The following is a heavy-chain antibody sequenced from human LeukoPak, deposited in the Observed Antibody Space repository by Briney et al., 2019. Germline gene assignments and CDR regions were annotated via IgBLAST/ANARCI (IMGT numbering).Heavy chain of an antibody. CDR3: ARMNEVPAVIRPDAFDI. Sequence: GGSLRLSCAASGFTFSDYYMSWIRQAPGKGLEWVSYISSSGSTIYYADSVKGRFTISRDNAKNSLYLQMNSLRAEDTAVYYCARMNEVPAVIRPDAFDIWGQGTMVTVSS. CDR1: GFTFSDYY. CDR2: ISSSGSTI. V-gene: IGHV3-11*04. D-gene: IGHD2-2*02. J-gene: IGHJ3*02.